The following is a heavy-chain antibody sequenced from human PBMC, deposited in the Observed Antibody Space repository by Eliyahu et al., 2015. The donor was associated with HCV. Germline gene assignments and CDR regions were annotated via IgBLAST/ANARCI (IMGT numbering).Heavy chain of an antibody. CDR2: ISGSGGST. CDR1: GFTFSXXA. Sequence: EVQLLESGGGLVQPGGSLXLSCXASGFTFSXXAXSWVRQAPGKGLEWVSAISGSGGSTYYADSVKGRFTISRDNSKNTLYLQMNSLRAEDTAVYYCAKVVVGSSGSYHRLEDAFDIWGQGTMVTVSS. V-gene: IGHV3-23*01. CDR3: AKVVVGSSGSYHRLEDAFDI. J-gene: IGHJ3*02. D-gene: IGHD3-22*01.